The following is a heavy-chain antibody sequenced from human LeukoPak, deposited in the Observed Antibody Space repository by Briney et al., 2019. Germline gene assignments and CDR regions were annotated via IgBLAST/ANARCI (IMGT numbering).Heavy chain of an antibody. CDR3: ARAGWFGELSAFDY. CDR2: ISSSGSTI. Sequence: GGSLRLSCAASGFTFSSYEMNWVRQAPGKGLEWVSYISSSGSTIYYADSVKGRFTISRDNAKNSLYLQMNSLRAEDTAVYYCARAGWFGELSAFDYWGQGTLVTVSS. V-gene: IGHV3-48*03. CDR1: GFTFSSYE. D-gene: IGHD3-10*01. J-gene: IGHJ4*02.